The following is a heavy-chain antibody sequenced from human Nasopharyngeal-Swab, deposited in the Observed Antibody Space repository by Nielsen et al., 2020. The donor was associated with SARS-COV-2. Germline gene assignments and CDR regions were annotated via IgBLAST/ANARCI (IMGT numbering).Heavy chain of an antibody. CDR3: ARRSEEAFDY. J-gene: IGHJ4*02. CDR1: AYSSTSDW. Sequence: QVSCKGSAYSSTSDWTGCVRQIPGKGLEWMGIIYPGDSDTRYSPSFQGQVTISADKSISTAYLQWSSLKASDTAMYYCARRSEEAFDYWGQGTLVTVSS. CDR2: IYPGDSDT. V-gene: IGHV5-51*01.